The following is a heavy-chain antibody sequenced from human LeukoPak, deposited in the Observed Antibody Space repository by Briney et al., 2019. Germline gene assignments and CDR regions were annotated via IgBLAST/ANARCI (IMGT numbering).Heavy chain of an antibody. CDR3: AREELLLGSFDY. CDR1: GGSIGSGDYY. D-gene: IGHD2-15*01. Sequence: SETLSLTCTVSGGSIGSGDYYWSWIRQPPGKGLEWIGYIYYSGSTYYNPSLKSRVTISVDTSKNKFSLKLSSVTDADTAVYYCAREELLLGSFDYWGQGTLVTVSS. J-gene: IGHJ4*02. V-gene: IGHV4-30-4*01. CDR2: IYYSGST.